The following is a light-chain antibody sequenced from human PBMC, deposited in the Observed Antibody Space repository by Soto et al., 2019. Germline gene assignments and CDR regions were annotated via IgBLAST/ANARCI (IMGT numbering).Light chain of an antibody. CDR3: QQSYSTPRT. CDR2: AAS. V-gene: IGKV1-39*01. J-gene: IGKJ3*01. Sequence: DIQMTQSPSTLSASVGDTVTITCLASQSIGNWMAWYQQTPGKATNLLIYAASILESGVPSRFSGSGSGTDFTLTITSLQPEDFATYYCQQSYSTPRTFGPGTKVDIK. CDR1: QSIGNW.